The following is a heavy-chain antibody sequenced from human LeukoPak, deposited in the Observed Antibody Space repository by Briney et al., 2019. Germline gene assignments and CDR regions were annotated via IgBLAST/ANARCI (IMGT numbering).Heavy chain of an antibody. CDR3: ARVDCSSSSCFQMEN. CDR1: GGTFSTYD. CDR2: ISSLSSTI. J-gene: IGHJ4*02. D-gene: IGHD2-2*01. V-gene: IGHV3-48*04. Sequence: GGSLRLSRAASGGTFSTYDMNWVRQAPGKGLEWVSYISSLSSTIYYADSVKGRFTISRDDAKSSVYLQMNSLRGEDTAVYYCARVDCSSSSCFQMENWGQGTLVTVSS.